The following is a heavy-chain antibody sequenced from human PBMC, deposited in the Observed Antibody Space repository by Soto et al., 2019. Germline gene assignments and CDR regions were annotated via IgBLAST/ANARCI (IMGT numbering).Heavy chain of an antibody. Sequence: PGGSLRLSCAASGFTFSSYGMHWVRQAPGKGLEWVAVISYDGSNKYYADSVKGRFTISRDNSKNTLYLQMNSLRAEDTAVYYCAKDLSYDFWSGLYYYYYGMDVWGQGTTVTVSS. V-gene: IGHV3-30*18. CDR1: GFTFSSYG. J-gene: IGHJ6*02. D-gene: IGHD3-3*01. CDR2: ISYDGSNK. CDR3: AKDLSYDFWSGLYYYYYGMDV.